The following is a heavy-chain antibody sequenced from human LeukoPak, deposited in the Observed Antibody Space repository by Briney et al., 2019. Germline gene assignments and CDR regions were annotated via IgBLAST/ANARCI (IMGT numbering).Heavy chain of an antibody. CDR2: IKQDGGER. CDR1: GFTFSNYW. V-gene: IGHV3-7*01. J-gene: IGHJ4*02. Sequence: GGSLRLSCAASGFTFSNYWMSWVRQAPGKGLEWVANIKQDGGERYYVDSVKGRFTISRDNSKNTLYLQMNSLRAEDTAVYYCAKDLRSGSYPVGSDYWGQGTLVTVSS. D-gene: IGHD1-26*01. CDR3: AKDLRSGSYPVGSDY.